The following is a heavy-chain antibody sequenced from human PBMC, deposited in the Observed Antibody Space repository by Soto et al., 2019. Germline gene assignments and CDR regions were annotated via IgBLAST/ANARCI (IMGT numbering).Heavy chain of an antibody. Sequence: SQTLSLTCAISGDSVSSNSAAWNWIRQSPSRGLKWLGRTYYMSKLYNDYAVSVKSRITINPDTSKNQFSLQLNSVTPEDTAVYYCARGGTYYYGSGSPYYHMDVWGKGTTVTVSS. V-gene: IGHV6-1*01. CDR3: ARGGTYYYGSGSPYYHMDV. CDR1: GDSVSSNSAA. CDR2: TYYMSKLYN. D-gene: IGHD3-10*01. J-gene: IGHJ6*03.